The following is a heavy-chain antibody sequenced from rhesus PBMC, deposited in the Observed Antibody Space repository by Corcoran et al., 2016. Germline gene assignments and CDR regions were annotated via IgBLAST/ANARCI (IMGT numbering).Heavy chain of an antibody. CDR1: GGSISDSYR. CDR2: IYGSSTST. J-gene: IGHJ4*01. D-gene: IGHD6-31*01. V-gene: IGHV4S10*01. CDR3: ARWEYSSGWYYFDY. Sequence: QVQLQESGPGVVKPSETLSLTCAVSGGSISDSYRWSWLRQPPGKGLEWIGYIYGSSTSTNYNHSLKSRVTISKDTSKNQFSLKLSAVTAADTAVYYCARWEYSSGWYYFDYWGQGVLVTVSS.